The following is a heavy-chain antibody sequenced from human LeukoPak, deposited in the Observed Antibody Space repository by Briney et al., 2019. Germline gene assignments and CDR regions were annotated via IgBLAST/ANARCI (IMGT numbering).Heavy chain of an antibody. V-gene: IGHV3-11*01. D-gene: IGHD1-26*01. CDR2: IGSSGNNI. CDR3: ARDLGGSYFGSTNFDH. Sequence: GGSLRLSCAASGFTFSDYYMTWIRQAPGKGLEWVSYIGSSGNNIYYADSVKGRFTISRDNTKNSLFLQMNSLRAEDTAIYYCARDLGGSYFGSTNFDHWGQGTLVTVSS. J-gene: IGHJ5*02. CDR1: GFTFSDYY.